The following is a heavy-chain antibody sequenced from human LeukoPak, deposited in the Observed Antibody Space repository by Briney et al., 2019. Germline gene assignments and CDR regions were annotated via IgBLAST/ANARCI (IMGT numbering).Heavy chain of an antibody. Sequence: GGSLRLSCTASGFTFSNAWMSWVRQAPGKGLEWVGRIKSKNDGGTTDYAAPVKGRVTISRDDSKNTLYLQMNSLKFEDTAVYYCTTAPAQSDYWGQGTLVTVSS. D-gene: IGHD2-2*01. J-gene: IGHJ4*02. CDR1: GFTFSNAW. CDR2: IKSKNDGGTT. CDR3: TTAPAQSDY. V-gene: IGHV3-15*01.